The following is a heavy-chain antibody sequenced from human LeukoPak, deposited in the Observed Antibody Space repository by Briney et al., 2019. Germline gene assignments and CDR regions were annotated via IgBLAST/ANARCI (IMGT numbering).Heavy chain of an antibody. CDR1: GYTFTSYY. J-gene: IGHJ4*02. Sequence: ASVKVSCKASGYTFTSYYVHWVRQAPGQGLEWMGIINPSGGSTSYAQKFQGRVTMTRDTSTSTAYMELSSLRSEDTAVYYCATKNIVGATFYFDYWGQGTLVTVSS. V-gene: IGHV1-46*01. CDR2: INPSGGST. D-gene: IGHD1-26*01. CDR3: ATKNIVGATFYFDY.